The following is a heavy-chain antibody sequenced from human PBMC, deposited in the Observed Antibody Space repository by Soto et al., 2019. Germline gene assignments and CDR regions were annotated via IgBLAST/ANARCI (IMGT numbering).Heavy chain of an antibody. Sequence: PGGSLRLSCAASGFTFSSYWMHWVRQAPGKGLVWVSRISSDGSSTNYADSVKGRFTTSRDNAKNTLYLQMNILRAEDTSLYSCTRESSSLNRSLDYWGQGALVTVSS. V-gene: IGHV3-74*01. J-gene: IGHJ4*02. D-gene: IGHD6-6*01. CDR1: GFTFSSYW. CDR3: TRESSSLNRSLDY. CDR2: ISSDGSST.